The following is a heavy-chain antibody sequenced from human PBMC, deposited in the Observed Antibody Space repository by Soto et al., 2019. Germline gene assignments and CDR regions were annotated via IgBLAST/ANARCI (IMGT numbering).Heavy chain of an antibody. D-gene: IGHD5-18*01. CDR3: ARMDTAPRRNYGMDV. J-gene: IGHJ6*02. V-gene: IGHV4-31*03. Sequence: QVQLQESGPGLVKPSQTLSLTCTVSGGSISSGGYYWSWIRQHPGKVLEWIGYIYYSGSTYYNPSLKSRVTISVDTSKNQFSLKLSSVTAADTAVYYCARMDTAPRRNYGMDVWGQGTTVTVSS. CDR1: GGSISSGGYY. CDR2: IYYSGST.